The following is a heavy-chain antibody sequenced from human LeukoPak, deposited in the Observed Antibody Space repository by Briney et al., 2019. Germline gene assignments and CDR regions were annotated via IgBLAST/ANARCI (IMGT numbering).Heavy chain of an antibody. J-gene: IGHJ4*02. CDR2: ISGSGGST. CDR1: GFTFSSYA. CDR3: AKGVYSSGWPYYFDY. V-gene: IGHV3-23*01. D-gene: IGHD6-19*01. Sequence: GGSLRLSCAASGFTFSSYAMSWVRQAPGKGLEWVSAISGSGGSTYYADSVKGRFTISRNNSKNTLYLQMNSLRAEDTAVYYCAKGVYSSGWPYYFDYWGQGTLVTVSS.